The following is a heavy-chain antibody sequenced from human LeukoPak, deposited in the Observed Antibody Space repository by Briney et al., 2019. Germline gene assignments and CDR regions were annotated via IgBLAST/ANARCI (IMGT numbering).Heavy chain of an antibody. CDR1: GGSISSYY. J-gene: IGHJ3*02. V-gene: IGHV4-59*08. CDR3: ARHLGHGQYRKNDAFDI. Sequence: SETLSLTCTVSGGSISSYYWSWIRQPPGKGLEWMGYIYYSGSTNYNPSLKSRVTISVDTSKNQFSLKLSSMTAADTAVYYCARHLGHGQYRKNDAFDIWGQGTMVTVSS. D-gene: IGHD1-14*01. CDR2: IYYSGST.